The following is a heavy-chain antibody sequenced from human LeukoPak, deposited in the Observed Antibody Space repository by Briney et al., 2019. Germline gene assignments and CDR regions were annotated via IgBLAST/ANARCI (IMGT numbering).Heavy chain of an antibody. D-gene: IGHD2-2*01. CDR1: GGSISSYY. J-gene: IGHJ3*02. V-gene: IGHV4-59*01. Sequence: SETLSLTCTVSGGSISSYYWSWIRQPPGKGLEWSGYIYYSGSTNYNPSLKSRVTISVDTSKNQFSLKLSSVTAADTAVYYCARDCSSTSCYGLNAFDIWGQGTMVTVSS. CDR3: ARDCSSTSCYGLNAFDI. CDR2: IYYSGST.